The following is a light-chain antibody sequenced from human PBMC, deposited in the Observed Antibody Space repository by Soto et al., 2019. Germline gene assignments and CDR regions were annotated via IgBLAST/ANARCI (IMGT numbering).Light chain of an antibody. CDR2: EGS. CDR3: CSYAGSGTYV. J-gene: IGLJ1*01. V-gene: IGLV2-23*01. CDR1: SSDVGSYNL. Sequence: QSALTQPASVSGSPGQSITISCTGTSSDVGSYNLVSWYQQQPGKAPKLMIYEGSKRPSGVSNRFSGSKSGNTASLTISGLQAEGEADYYCCSYAGSGTYVFGTGTKVTVL.